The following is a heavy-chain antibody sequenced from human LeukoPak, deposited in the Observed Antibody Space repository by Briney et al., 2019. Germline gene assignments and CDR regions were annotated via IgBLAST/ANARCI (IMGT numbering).Heavy chain of an antibody. D-gene: IGHD3-10*01. CDR1: GFTFSSYG. V-gene: IGHV3-30*03. CDR3: VILWFGELYSFDY. CDR2: ISYDGSKK. Sequence: GGALILSCAASGFTFSSYGMHWVRQAPGKGLEWVAIISYDGSKKYYADSVKGRFNISRDNSKNTLYLQMNSLRAEDTAVYYCVILWFGELYSFDYWGQGTLVTVSS. J-gene: IGHJ4*02.